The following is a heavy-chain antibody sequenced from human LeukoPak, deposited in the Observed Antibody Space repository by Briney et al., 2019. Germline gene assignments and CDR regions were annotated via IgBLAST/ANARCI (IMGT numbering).Heavy chain of an antibody. Sequence: KPSETLSLTCTVSNWSINNYYWGWIRQPPGKGLEWIAYISDTGSTNYNPSLKSRVTISTDTSKNQFSLQLNSVTAADTAVYHCARVGTTPRMGRRTLYYFDYWGQGTLLTVSS. CDR1: NWSINNYY. D-gene: IGHD2-2*01. CDR3: ARVGTTPRMGRRTLYYFDY. CDR2: ISDTGST. V-gene: IGHV4-59*01. J-gene: IGHJ4*02.